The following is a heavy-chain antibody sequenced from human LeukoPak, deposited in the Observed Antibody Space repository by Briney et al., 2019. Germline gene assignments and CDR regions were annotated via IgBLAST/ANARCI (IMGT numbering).Heavy chain of an antibody. CDR1: GFTLSSYD. D-gene: IGHD3-10*01. CDR3: AREFGSPGSWYFDL. Sequence: PGGSLRLSCAASGFTLSSYDMHWVRQPTGKGFEWVSVIGTAGGTTYAGSAKGRFTISRESAKNSVYLQMNNLRAGDTAVYYCAREFGSPGSWYFDLWGRGTLVTVSS. V-gene: IGHV3-13*01. J-gene: IGHJ2*01. CDR2: IGTAGGT.